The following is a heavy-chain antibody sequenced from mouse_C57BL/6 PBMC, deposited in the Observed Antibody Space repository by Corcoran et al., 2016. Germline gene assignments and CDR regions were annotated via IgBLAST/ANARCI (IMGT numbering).Heavy chain of an antibody. CDR3: ARGDYDYDVQAWFAY. CDR2: INTYSGVP. CDR1: GYTFTTYG. D-gene: IGHD2-4*01. J-gene: IGHJ3*01. V-gene: IGHV9-3*01. Sequence: QIQLVQSGPELKKPGETVKISCKASGYTFTTYGMSWVKQAPGKGLKWMGWINTYSGVPTYADDFKGRFAFSLETSASTAYLQINNLKNEDTATYFCARGDYDYDVQAWFAYWGQGTLVTVSA.